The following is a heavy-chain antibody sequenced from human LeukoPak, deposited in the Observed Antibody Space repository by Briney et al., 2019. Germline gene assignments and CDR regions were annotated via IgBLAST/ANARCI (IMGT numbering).Heavy chain of an antibody. CDR1: GGSISSSSYY. V-gene: IGHV4-39*01. Sequence: SETLSLTCTVSGGSISSSSYYWGWLRQPPGKGLEWIGSVYYSGSAYYSPSLKSRVTISVDTSKNQFSLRLSSVTAADTAVYYCARHKEASDSSSWYLVGTGLDIWGQGTMVTVS. CDR2: VYYSGSA. J-gene: IGHJ3*02. CDR3: ARHKEASDSSSWYLVGTGLDI. D-gene: IGHD6-13*01.